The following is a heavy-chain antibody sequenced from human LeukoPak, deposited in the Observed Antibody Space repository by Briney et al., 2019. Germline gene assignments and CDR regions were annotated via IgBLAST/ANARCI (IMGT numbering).Heavy chain of an antibody. Sequence: ASVKVSCKASGYTFTGYYMHWVRQAPGQGLEWMGWINPNSGDTNYAQKFQGRVTMTRDTSISTAYMELSRLRSDDTAVYYCARDLLGYYDSSGYYSNYHNDYWGQGTLVTVSS. CDR2: INPNSGDT. J-gene: IGHJ4*02. CDR3: ARDLLGYYDSSGYYSNYHNDY. V-gene: IGHV1-2*02. D-gene: IGHD3-22*01. CDR1: GYTFTGYY.